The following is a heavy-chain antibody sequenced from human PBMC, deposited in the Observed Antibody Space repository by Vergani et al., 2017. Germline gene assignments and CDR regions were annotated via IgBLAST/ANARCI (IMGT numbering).Heavy chain of an antibody. J-gene: IGHJ6*02. Sequence: QLQLQESGPGLVKPSETLSLTCTVSGGSISSSSYYWGWIRHPPGKGLEWIGSIYYSGSTYYNPSLKSRVTISVDTSKNQFALKLSSVTAAATAVYYCARGAAYYCYGMDVWGQGTTVTVSS. V-gene: IGHV4-39*07. CDR3: ARGAAYYCYGMDV. CDR1: GGSISSSSYY. CDR2: IYYSGST.